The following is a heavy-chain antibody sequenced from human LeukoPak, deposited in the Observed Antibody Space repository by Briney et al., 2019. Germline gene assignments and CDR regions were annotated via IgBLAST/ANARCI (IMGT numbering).Heavy chain of an antibody. CDR3: VTDQTGRHPYFFDY. CDR2: IKEDGSEI. CDR1: GFNFSTYW. Sequence: GSLRLSCAASGFNFSTYWMTWVRQVPGKGLEWVANIKEDGSEIYYVDAVKGRFSISRDNAKTSLYLQMNNLSVADTAVYYCVTDQTGRHPYFFDYWGQGTLVTVSS. V-gene: IGHV3-7*01. J-gene: IGHJ4*02. D-gene: IGHD3-10*01.